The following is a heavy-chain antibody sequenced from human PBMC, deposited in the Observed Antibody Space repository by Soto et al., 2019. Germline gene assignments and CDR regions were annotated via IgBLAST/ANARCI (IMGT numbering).Heavy chain of an antibody. D-gene: IGHD1-7*01. Sequence: EVQLVESGGGLVKPGGSLRLSCAASGFTFSRNSMNWVRQAPGKGLEWVSSISSSSSYIYYADSVKGRFTISRVNAKNSLYLQMNSLRAEDTAVYYCARVGNWNYCPFNDALDILCQGTMCTFSA. CDR3: ARVGNWNYCPFNDALDI. V-gene: IGHV3-21*01. J-gene: IGHJ3*02. CDR1: GFTFSRNS. CDR2: ISSSSSYI.